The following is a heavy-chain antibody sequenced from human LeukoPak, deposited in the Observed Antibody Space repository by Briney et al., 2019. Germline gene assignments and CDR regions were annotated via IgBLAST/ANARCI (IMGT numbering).Heavy chain of an antibody. D-gene: IGHD2-21*02. CDR1: GSSISSYY. V-gene: IGHV4-59*01. CDR3: AREEYCGADCYSGFDH. CDR2: IYYSGST. J-gene: IGHJ5*02. Sequence: SETLSLTCTVSGSSISSYYWSWIRQPPGKGLEWIGYIYYSGSTNYNPSLKSRVTISVDTSKNQFSLELSSVTAADTAIYYRAREEYCGADCYSGFDHWGQGTLVTVSS.